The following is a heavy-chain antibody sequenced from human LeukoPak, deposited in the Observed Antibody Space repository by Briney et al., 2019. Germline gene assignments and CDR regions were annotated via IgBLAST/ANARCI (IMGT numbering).Heavy chain of an antibody. CDR2: IYHSGST. CDR1: GGSISSGGYS. V-gene: IGHV4-30-2*01. CDR3: ARGGPITMVRGVIITRFDP. Sequence: PSETLSLTCAVSGGSISSGGYSWSWIRQPPGKGLEWIGYIYHSGSTNYNPSLKSRVTISVDTSKNQFSLKLSSVTAADTAVYYCARGGPITMVRGVIITRFDPWGQGTLVTVSS. D-gene: IGHD3-10*01. J-gene: IGHJ5*02.